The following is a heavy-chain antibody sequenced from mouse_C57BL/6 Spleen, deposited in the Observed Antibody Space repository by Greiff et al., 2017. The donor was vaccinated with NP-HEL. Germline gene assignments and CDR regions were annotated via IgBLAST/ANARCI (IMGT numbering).Heavy chain of an antibody. Sequence: DVMLVESGGGLVKPGGSLKLSCAASGFTFSDYGMHWVRQAPEKGLEWVAYISSGSSTIYYADTVKGRFTISRDNAKNTLFLQMTSLRSEDTAMYYCADYDDAMDYWGQGTSVTVSS. D-gene: IGHD2-4*01. CDR2: ISSGSSTI. J-gene: IGHJ4*01. V-gene: IGHV5-17*01. CDR3: ADYDDAMDY. CDR1: GFTFSDYG.